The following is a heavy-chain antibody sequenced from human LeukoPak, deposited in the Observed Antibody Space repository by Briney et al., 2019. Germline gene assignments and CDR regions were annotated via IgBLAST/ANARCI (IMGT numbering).Heavy chain of an antibody. Sequence: SETLSLTCAVYGGSFSGYYWSWIRQPPGKGLEWIGEINHSGSTNYNPSLKSRVTISVDTSKNQFSLKLSSVTAADTAVYYCARGRSVSYYRGRYFDYWGQGTLVTVSS. D-gene: IGHD1-26*01. V-gene: IGHV4-34*01. CDR2: INHSGST. CDR1: GGSFSGYY. CDR3: ARGRSVSYYRGRYFDY. J-gene: IGHJ4*02.